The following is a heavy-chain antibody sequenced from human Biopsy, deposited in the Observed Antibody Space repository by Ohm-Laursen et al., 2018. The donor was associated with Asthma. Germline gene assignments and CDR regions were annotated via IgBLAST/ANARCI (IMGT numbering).Heavy chain of an antibody. Sequence: SLRLSCTASGFSFSEFVMHWVRQAPGKGLEWVAVISYDGSNKYYADSVKGRFTISRDNSKNTLYLQMNSLRAEDTAVYYCAKDTEGRYDFWSGLSYNYYGMDVWGQGTTVTVS. D-gene: IGHD3-3*01. CDR1: GFSFSEFV. V-gene: IGHV3-30*18. J-gene: IGHJ6*02. CDR3: AKDTEGRYDFWSGLSYNYYGMDV. CDR2: ISYDGSNK.